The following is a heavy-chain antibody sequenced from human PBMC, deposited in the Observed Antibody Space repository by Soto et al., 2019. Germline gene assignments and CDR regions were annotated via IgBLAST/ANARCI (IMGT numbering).Heavy chain of an antibody. Sequence: QVHLQESGPGLVNPSVTLSLTCGVSGDSSTSTNGCSWVRQPPGMGLEWIGESYHSWITHYNPSLKSPINILMDESRHQFSLNLCSVTAADTAVYDCARLKGHDHYGVAVWGQGTTVSVCS. J-gene: IGHJ6*02. V-gene: IGHV4-4*02. CDR2: SYHSWIT. D-gene: IGHD1-1*01. CDR3: ARLKGHDHYGVAV. CDR1: GDSSTSTNG.